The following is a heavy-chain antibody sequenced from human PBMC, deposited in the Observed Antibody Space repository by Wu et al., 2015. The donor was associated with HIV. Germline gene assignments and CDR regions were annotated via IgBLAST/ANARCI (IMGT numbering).Heavy chain of an antibody. J-gene: IGHJ4*02. V-gene: IGHV1-8*01. Sequence: QVQLVQSGAEVKKPGSSVKVSCKASGGTFTTYEINWVRQTSGQGLEWMGWLDPKSGNTGYAQKFQGRVTMTTSTSINTAYMELSSLRSDDTALYFCATVHYYKSSGYYLAYFDYWGQGTQVTVSS. CDR1: GGTFTTYE. CDR2: LDPKSGNT. D-gene: IGHD3-22*01. CDR3: ATVHYYKSSGYYLAYFDY.